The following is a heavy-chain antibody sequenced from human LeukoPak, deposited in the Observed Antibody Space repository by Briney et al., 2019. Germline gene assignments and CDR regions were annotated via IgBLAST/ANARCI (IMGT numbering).Heavy chain of an antibody. D-gene: IGHD2-15*01. J-gene: IGHJ6*04. CDR3: ARVPILYYYYGMDV. Sequence: GGSLRLSCAASGFTFSSYGMHWVRQAPGKGLEWVAVIWYDGSNKYYADSVKGRFTISRDNSKNTPYLQMNSLRAEDTAVYYCARVPILYYYYGMDVWGKGTTVTVSS. V-gene: IGHV3-33*01. CDR1: GFTFSSYG. CDR2: IWYDGSNK.